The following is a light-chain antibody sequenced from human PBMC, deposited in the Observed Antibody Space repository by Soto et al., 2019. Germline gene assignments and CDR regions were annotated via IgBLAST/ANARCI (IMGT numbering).Light chain of an antibody. CDR3: QEYSKWPLFT. J-gene: IGKJ3*01. V-gene: IGKV3-15*01. CDR2: AAS. CDR1: QSVGRN. Sequence: EIVVTQSPGILSVSPGDRATLSCRASQSVGRNLAWYQQKTGQAPTLLIYAASTRATGLPARFSGSGSGTEFTLTISRLQSEDFAVYYCQEYSKWPLFTFGPGTRVDIK.